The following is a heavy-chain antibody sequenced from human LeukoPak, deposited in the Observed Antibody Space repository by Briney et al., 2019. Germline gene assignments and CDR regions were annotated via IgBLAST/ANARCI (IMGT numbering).Heavy chain of an antibody. V-gene: IGHV3-11*06. Sequence: GGSLRLSCAASGFTFSDYYMSWIRPAPGKGLEWVSYISSSSSYTNYADSVQGRFTISRDNAKNSLYLQMNGLRAEDTAVYYCARARPTEGPYGMDVWGKGTTVTVSS. CDR3: ARARPTEGPYGMDV. J-gene: IGHJ6*04. D-gene: IGHD1-14*01. CDR2: ISSSSSYT. CDR1: GFTFSDYY.